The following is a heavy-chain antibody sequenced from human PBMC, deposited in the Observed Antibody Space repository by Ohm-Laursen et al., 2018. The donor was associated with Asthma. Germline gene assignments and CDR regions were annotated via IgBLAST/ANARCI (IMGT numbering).Heavy chain of an antibody. CDR3: VRIGPEWELPGREYSLHH. Sequence: SLRLSCAASGFPFRLYAMDWVRQAPGRGLEWLSYISRDITTIYYADSVKGRFTISRDNAKNSVYLQMNSLRAEDTALYYCVRIGPEWELPGREYSLHHWGEGTLVTVSS. V-gene: IGHV3-48*04. CDR1: GFPFRLYA. CDR2: ISRDITTI. D-gene: IGHD1-26*01. J-gene: IGHJ1*01.